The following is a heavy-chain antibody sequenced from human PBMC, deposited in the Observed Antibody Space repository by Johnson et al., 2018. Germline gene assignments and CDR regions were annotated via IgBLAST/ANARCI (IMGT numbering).Heavy chain of an antibody. CDR1: GFTFSSYW. V-gene: IGHV3-7*01. CDR2: VKHDGSDK. D-gene: IGHD6-13*01. J-gene: IGHJ4*02. CDR3: ASLRVAAAGTPFDY. Sequence: EVQLVESGGGLVQPGGSLRLSCAASGFTFSSYWMSWVRQAPGKGLEWVANVKHDGSDKYYVDSVKGRFTISKDNARNSLFLQMNSLRAEDTAVYYCASLRVAAAGTPFDYWGQGTLVTVSS.